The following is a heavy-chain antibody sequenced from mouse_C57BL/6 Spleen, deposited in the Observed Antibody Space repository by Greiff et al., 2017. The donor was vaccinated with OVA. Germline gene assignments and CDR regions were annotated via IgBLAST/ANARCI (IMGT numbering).Heavy chain of an antibody. CDR2: IYPGSGNT. J-gene: IGHJ4*01. CDR1: GYTFTDYY. V-gene: IGHV1-76*01. Sequence: QVQLKQSGAELVRPGASVKLSCKASGYTFTDYYINWVKQRPGQGLEWIARIYPGSGNTYYNEKFKGKATLTAEKSSSTAYMQLSSLTSEDSAVYFCARLWIYAMDYWGQGTLVTVSS. CDR3: ARLWIYAMDY.